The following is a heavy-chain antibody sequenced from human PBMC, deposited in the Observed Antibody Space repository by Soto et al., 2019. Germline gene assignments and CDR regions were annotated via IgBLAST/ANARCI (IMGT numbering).Heavy chain of an antibody. CDR1: GGSISSGGYY. CDR2: IYYSGST. D-gene: IGHD5-12*01. J-gene: IGHJ4*02. Sequence: SETLSLTCTVSGGSISSGGYYWSWIRQHPGKGLEWIGYIYYSGSTYYNPSLKSRVTISVDTSKNQFSLKLSSVTAADTAVYYHARPFGSSPPKWLRFDFDYWGQGTLVNVSS. V-gene: IGHV4-31*03. CDR3: ARPFGSSPPKWLRFDFDY.